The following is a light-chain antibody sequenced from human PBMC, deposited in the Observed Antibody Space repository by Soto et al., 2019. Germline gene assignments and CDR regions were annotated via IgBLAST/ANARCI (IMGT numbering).Light chain of an antibody. CDR1: SSDVVAYIY. CDR2: EVN. V-gene: IGLV2-14*03. J-gene: IGLJ1*01. CDR3: SSYSDSDTKV. Sequence: QSVLTQPASVSGSPGQSITISCGGTSSDVVAYIYVSWYQQSPGKAPKLIIYEVNNRPSGVSDRFSGSKSDTTAYLTISGLQAEDEADYYCSSYSDSDTKVFGTGTKVTVL.